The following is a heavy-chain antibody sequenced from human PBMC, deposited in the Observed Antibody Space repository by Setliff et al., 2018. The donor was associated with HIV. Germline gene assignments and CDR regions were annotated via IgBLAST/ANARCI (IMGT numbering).Heavy chain of an antibody. CDR1: GGTFSSYA. CDR2: ISADNGDT. CDR3: ARVIDYGVLYWSYYMDV. J-gene: IGHJ6*03. D-gene: IGHD4-17*01. Sequence: GASVKVSCKASGGTFSSYAISWVRQAPGQGLEWMGWISADNGDTNYPQKLQGRVTMTTDTSTSTAYMELRSLRSDDTAVYYCARVIDYGVLYWSYYMDVWGKGTTVTVSS. V-gene: IGHV1-18*01.